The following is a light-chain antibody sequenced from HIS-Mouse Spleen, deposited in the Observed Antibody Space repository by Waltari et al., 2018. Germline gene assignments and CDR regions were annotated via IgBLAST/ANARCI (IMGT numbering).Light chain of an antibody. Sequence: QSALTQPASVSGSPGQSIPISCTGTSSDVGGYNYVSWYHQHPGKAPTPMIYDVSNRPSGVSNRFSGSKSGNTASLTISGLQAEDEADYYCSSYTSSSFNVVFGGGTKLTVL. CDR3: SSYTSSSFNVV. J-gene: IGLJ2*01. CDR1: SSDVGGYNY. CDR2: DVS. V-gene: IGLV2-14*03.